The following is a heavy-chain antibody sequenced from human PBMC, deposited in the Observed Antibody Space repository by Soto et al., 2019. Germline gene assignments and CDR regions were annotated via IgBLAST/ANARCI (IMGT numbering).Heavy chain of an antibody. CDR3: VSWVFAHFDY. V-gene: IGHV3-23*05. D-gene: IGHD3-16*01. Sequence: VGSLRLSCAASGITFRRHAMSWVRQAPGTGLEWVSTIDPSGKNEHYADSVKGRFSISRDNSGNTVDLQMNSLRAGDTALYYCVSWVFAHFDYWGQGTPVTVSS. CDR2: IDPSGKNE. CDR1: GITFRRHA. J-gene: IGHJ4*02.